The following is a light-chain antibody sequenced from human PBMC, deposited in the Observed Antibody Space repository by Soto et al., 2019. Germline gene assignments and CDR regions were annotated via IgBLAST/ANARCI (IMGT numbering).Light chain of an antibody. J-gene: IGKJ4*01. CDR1: QGISKY. Sequence: DIQMTQSPSSLSASVGDRVSISCRASQGISKYLAWYQQKPGKVPKVLIYAASTLQSVVPSRFSGSGSGTDFTLTISSLQPDDVATYYCQKCNSAPLTFGGGTKVEIK. CDR2: AAS. CDR3: QKCNSAPLT. V-gene: IGKV1-27*01.